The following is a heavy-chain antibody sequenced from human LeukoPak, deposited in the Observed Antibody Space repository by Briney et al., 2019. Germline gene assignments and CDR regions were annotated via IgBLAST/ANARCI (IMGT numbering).Heavy chain of an antibody. CDR1: GFTFGDYA. J-gene: IGHJ3*02. Sequence: GGSLRLSCTASGFTFGDYAMSWFRQAPGKGLEWVGFIRSKAYGGTTEYAASVKGRFTISRDDSKSIAYLQMNSLKTEDTAVYYCTRHYDFWSGYRGDAFDIWGQGTMVTVSS. CDR3: TRHYDFWSGYRGDAFDI. D-gene: IGHD3-3*01. V-gene: IGHV3-49*03. CDR2: IRSKAYGGTT.